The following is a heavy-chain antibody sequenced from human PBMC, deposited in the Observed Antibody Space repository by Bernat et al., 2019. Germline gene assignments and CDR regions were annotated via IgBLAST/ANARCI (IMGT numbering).Heavy chain of an antibody. Sequence: EVQLVESGGGLVKPGGSLRLSCAASGFTFSSYSMNWVRQAPGKGLEWVSSISSSSSYIYYADSVKGRFTISRDNAKNSLYLQMNSLRAEDTAVYYCAGRGVDWYFDLWGRGTLVTVSS. V-gene: IGHV3-21*01. CDR1: GFTFSSYS. D-gene: IGHD6-25*01. J-gene: IGHJ2*01. CDR2: ISSSSSYI. CDR3: AGRGVDWYFDL.